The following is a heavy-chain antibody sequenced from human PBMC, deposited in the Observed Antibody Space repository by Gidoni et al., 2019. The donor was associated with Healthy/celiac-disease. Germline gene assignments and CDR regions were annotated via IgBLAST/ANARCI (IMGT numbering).Heavy chain of an antibody. J-gene: IGHJ4*02. CDR1: GGTFSSYA. CDR2: IIPIFGTA. V-gene: IGHV1-69*01. Sequence: QVQLVQSGAEVQTPGSSVQVSCQASGGTFSSYAISWVRQAPGQGLEWMGGIIPIFGTANYAQKFQGRVTITADESTSTAYMELSSLRSEDTAVYYCARDPAAAERSYFDYWGQGTLVTVSS. CDR3: ARDPAAAERSYFDY. D-gene: IGHD6-13*01.